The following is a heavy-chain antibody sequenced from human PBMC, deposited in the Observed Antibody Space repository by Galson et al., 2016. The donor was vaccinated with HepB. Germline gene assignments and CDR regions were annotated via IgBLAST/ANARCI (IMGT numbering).Heavy chain of an antibody. V-gene: IGHV3-30-3*01. J-gene: IGHJ6*02. CDR1: GFIFRSYA. D-gene: IGHD1-1*01. CDR2: ISNDGSNK. CDR3: ARFLASPWNDYYYYGMDV. Sequence: SLRLSCADSGFIFRSYAMNWVRQAPGKGLEWLAVISNDGSNKYFADSVKGRFTISRDNSKNTLYLQMNSLRAEDTAVYYCARFLASPWNDYYYYGMDVWGQGTTVTVSS.